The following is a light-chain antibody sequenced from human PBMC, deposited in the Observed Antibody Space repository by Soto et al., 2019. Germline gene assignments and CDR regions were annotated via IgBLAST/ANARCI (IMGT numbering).Light chain of an antibody. CDR3: QQYVSSPVT. CDR1: QSVSSSY. CDR2: GAS. Sequence: ENVLTQSPGTLSLSPGERATLTCRASQSVSSSYLTRYQQKPAQAPRLLIYGASSRATDIPDRFSGSGSGTDLPLTTSRMEPQDFAVYYCQQYVSSPVTFGQGTKLEIK. J-gene: IGKJ2*01. V-gene: IGKV3-20*01.